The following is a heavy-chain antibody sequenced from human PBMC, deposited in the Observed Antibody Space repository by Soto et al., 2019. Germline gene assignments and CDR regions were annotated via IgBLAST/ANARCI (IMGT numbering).Heavy chain of an antibody. V-gene: IGHV3-23*01. D-gene: IGHD2-2*01. J-gene: IGHJ4*02. CDR3: AKAYRIVVVSAASYFFDY. CDR1: GFTFSSYA. Sequence: GGSLRLSCAASGFTFSSYAMNWVRQAPGKGLEWASGISGSDGSTYYADSVKGRFTISRDNSKNTLYLQMNSLRAGDTAVYYCAKAYRIVVVSAASYFFDYWGQGALVTVS. CDR2: ISGSDGST.